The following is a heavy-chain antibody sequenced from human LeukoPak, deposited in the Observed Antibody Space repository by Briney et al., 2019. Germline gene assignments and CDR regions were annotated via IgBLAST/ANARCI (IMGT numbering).Heavy chain of an antibody. J-gene: IGHJ5*02. D-gene: IGHD2-15*01. CDR3: VRDREVSIVVVVAATFWFDP. Sequence: VASVKVSCKASGGTFSSYAISWVRQAPGQGLEWMGRIIPILGIANYAQKFQGRVTITADKSTSTAYMELSSLRSEDTAVYYCVRDREVSIVVVVAATFWFDPWGQGTLVTVSS. V-gene: IGHV1-69*04. CDR1: GGTFSSYA. CDR2: IIPILGIA.